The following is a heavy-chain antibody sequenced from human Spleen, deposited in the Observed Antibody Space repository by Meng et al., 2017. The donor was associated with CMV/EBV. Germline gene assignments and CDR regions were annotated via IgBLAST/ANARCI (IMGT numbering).Heavy chain of an antibody. CDR1: GLTFSGYA. Sequence: GGSLRLSCAASGLTFSGYAMTWVRQAPGKGLEWISYISGSSSSITYADSVKGRFAISRDNAKNSLFLQMNTLGVEDTAVYYCARRGPTGAFDIWGQGTMVTVSS. J-gene: IGHJ3*02. CDR3: ARRGPTGAFDI. V-gene: IGHV3-48*04. D-gene: IGHD4-17*01. CDR2: ISGSSSSI.